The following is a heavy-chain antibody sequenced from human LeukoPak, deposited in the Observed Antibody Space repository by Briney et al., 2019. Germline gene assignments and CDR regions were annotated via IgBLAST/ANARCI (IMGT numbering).Heavy chain of an antibody. CDR3: ARSRSGYYEDY. J-gene: IGHJ4*02. V-gene: IGHV3-23*01. CDR2: ISNRGGST. CDR1: GFTFSSNG. Sequence: SGGSLRLSCAASGFTFSSNGMSWVRQAPGKGLECVSAISNRGGSTYYADSVKGRFTISRDNAKNSLSLQLNSLSAEDTALYYCARSRSGYYEDYWGQGTLVTVSS. D-gene: IGHD5-12*01.